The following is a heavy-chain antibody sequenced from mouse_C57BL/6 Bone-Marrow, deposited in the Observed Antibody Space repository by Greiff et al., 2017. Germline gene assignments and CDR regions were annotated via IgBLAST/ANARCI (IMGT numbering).Heavy chain of an antibody. V-gene: IGHV1-64*01. CDR3: ARYYDGSSYEGAYYAMDD. D-gene: IGHD1-1*01. CDR2: IHPNSGST. Sequence: QVQLQQPGAELVKPGASVKLSCKASGYTFTSYWMHWVKQRPGQGLEWIGMIHPNSGSTNYNEKFKSKATLTVDKSSSTAYMQLSSLTYEDSAVYYGARYYDGSSYEGAYYAMDDWGQGTSVTVSS. CDR1: GYTFTSYW. J-gene: IGHJ4*01.